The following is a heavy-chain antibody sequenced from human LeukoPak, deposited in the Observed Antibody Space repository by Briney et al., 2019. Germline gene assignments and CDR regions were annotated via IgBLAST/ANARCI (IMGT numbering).Heavy chain of an antibody. Sequence: GESLKISCKASGYSFSNYWIGWVRQMPEKGLEWMGVTYPGDSETRYSPSFEGQVTISADKSISNAYLRWSSLKASDTAMYYCARGSGDGYSDWGQGTLVTVSS. CDR1: GYSFSNYW. CDR2: TYPGDSET. J-gene: IGHJ4*02. D-gene: IGHD5-24*01. V-gene: IGHV5-51*01. CDR3: ARGSGDGYSD.